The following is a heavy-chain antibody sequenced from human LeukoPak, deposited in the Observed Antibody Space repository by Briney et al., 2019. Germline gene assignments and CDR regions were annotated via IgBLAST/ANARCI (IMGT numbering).Heavy chain of an antibody. CDR3: ARHIAKGGGWYDTTYYYYYMDV. Sequence: SETLSLTCTLSGASISAGNYCWSWIQQTPGKGLEWIGYISLSDSTHYNPSLKSRVTISVDTSNVQFSLKLSSVTAADTAVYYCARHIAKGGGWYDTTYYYYYMDVWGKGTTVTVSS. D-gene: IGHD6-19*01. V-gene: IGHV4-61*01. J-gene: IGHJ6*03. CDR2: ISLSDST. CDR1: GASISAGNYC.